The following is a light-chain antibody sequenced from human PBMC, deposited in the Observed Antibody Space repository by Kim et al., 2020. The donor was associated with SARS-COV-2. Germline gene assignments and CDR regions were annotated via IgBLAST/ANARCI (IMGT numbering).Light chain of an antibody. CDR3: SSYTITTTWV. CDR2: DVT. J-gene: IGLJ3*02. V-gene: IGLV2-14*01. Sequence: QSALTQPASMSGSPGQSITISCTGTSSDIGTYIYVSWYQQHPGKAPKLIIYDVTKRPSGVSHRFSGSKSGNTASLTISGLQAEDEADYYCSSYTITTTWVFGGGTKVTVL. CDR1: SSDIGTYIY.